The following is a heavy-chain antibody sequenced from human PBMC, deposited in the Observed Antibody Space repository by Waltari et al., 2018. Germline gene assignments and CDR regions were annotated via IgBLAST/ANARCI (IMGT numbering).Heavy chain of an antibody. V-gene: IGHV6-1*01. Sequence: QVTLQQSGPGLVTPSQTPSLTCAIAGASVSSNSAAWNGIRQSPSRGLEWLGRTFYRSKWYNDDAVSVKSRITINPDTSKNQFSLQLNSVTPEDTAVYYCARSSGYYWVFDYWGQGTLVTVSS. J-gene: IGHJ4*02. CDR1: GASVSSNSAA. D-gene: IGHD3-22*01. CDR3: ARSSGYYWVFDY. CDR2: TFYRSKWYN.